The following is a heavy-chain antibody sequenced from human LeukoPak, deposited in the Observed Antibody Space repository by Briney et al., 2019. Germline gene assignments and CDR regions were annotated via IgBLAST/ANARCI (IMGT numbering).Heavy chain of an antibody. J-gene: IGHJ3*02. Sequence: SETLSLTCTVSGGSISSASYHWGLIRQPPGKGLEWIASIFYSGSAYYNPSLKSRVTISVDTSKNQFSLKLNSVTAADTAVYYCARQGKHYDSSGYGRLNAFDICGQGTMVTVSS. CDR2: IFYSGSA. V-gene: IGHV4-39*01. CDR1: GGSISSASYH. CDR3: ARQGKHYDSSGYGRLNAFDI. D-gene: IGHD3-22*01.